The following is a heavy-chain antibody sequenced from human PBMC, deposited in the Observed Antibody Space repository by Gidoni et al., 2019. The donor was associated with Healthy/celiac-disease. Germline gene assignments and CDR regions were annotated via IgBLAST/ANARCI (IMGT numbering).Heavy chain of an antibody. J-gene: IGHJ5*02. D-gene: IGHD6-19*01. CDR2: INPNSGGT. Sequence: HVQLVQCGAEVKKRGASVKVSCKASGYAFTGYYMHWVRQAPGQGLEWMGWINPNSGGTNYAQKFQGRVTMTRDTSISTAYMELSRLRSDDTAVYYCARDLAVAGWFDHWGQGTLVTVSS. CDR1: GYAFTGYY. V-gene: IGHV1-2*02. CDR3: ARDLAVAGWFDH.